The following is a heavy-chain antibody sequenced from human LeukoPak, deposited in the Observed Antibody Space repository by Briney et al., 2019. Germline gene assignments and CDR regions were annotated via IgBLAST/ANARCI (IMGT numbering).Heavy chain of an antibody. D-gene: IGHD1-26*01. CDR1: GGSISSYY. Sequence: PSETLSLTCTVSGGSISSYYWSWIRQPPGKGLEWIGYIYYSGSTNYNPSLKSRVTISVDTSKNQFSLKLSSVTAADTAVYYCAREPSEGATSAFDIWGQGTMVTVSS. CDR3: AREPSEGATSAFDI. V-gene: IGHV4-59*01. J-gene: IGHJ3*02. CDR2: IYYSGST.